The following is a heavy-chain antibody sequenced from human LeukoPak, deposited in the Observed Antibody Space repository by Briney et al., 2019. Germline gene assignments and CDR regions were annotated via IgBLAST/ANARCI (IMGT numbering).Heavy chain of an antibody. V-gene: IGHV4-39*01. CDR1: GGSITSSSSY. CDR3: ASLVGYCSSANCYEYFDY. D-gene: IGHD2-2*01. J-gene: IGHJ4*02. Sequence: PSETLSLTCTVSGGSITSSSSYWGWIRQPPGKGLEWIGSIYYSGSTYYNPSLKSRVTLAVDTSKNQFSLKLSSVTAADTADYYCASLVGYCSSANCYEYFDYWGQGTLLTVSS. CDR2: IYYSGST.